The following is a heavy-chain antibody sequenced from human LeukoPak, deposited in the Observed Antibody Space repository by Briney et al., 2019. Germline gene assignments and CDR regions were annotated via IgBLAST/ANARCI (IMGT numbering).Heavy chain of an antibody. V-gene: IGHV3-23*01. CDR2: ISGSGGST. D-gene: IGHD1-14*01. CDR3: AKDYLPEPNWFDP. Sequence: GASLRLSCAASGFTFSSYAMSWVRKAPGKGLDRVSAISGSGGSTYYADSVKGRFTISRDNSKNTLYLQMNSLRAEDTAVYYCAKDYLPEPNWFDPWGQGTLVTVSS. CDR1: GFTFSSYA. J-gene: IGHJ5*02.